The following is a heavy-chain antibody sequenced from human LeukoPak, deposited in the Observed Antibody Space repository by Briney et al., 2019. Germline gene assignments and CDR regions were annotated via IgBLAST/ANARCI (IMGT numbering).Heavy chain of an antibody. CDR3: ARDPGYYGSGSFYNGHFQH. Sequence: GRSLRLSCAASGFTFSSNGMHWVRQAPGKGLEWVAVISYDGSNKYYADSVKGRFTISRDNSKNTLYLQMNSLTAEDTAVYYCARDPGYYGSGSFYNGHFQHWGQGTLVTVSS. CDR1: GFTFSSNG. J-gene: IGHJ1*01. V-gene: IGHV3-30*03. CDR2: ISYDGSNK. D-gene: IGHD3-10*01.